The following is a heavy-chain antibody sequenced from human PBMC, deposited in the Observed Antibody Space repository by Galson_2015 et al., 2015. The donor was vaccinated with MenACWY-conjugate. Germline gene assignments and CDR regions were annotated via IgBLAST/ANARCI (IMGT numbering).Heavy chain of an antibody. CDR3: ARGHYGMDV. CDR1: GFTFRNYW. Sequence: SLRLSCAASGFTFRNYWMTWVRQAPGKGLGWVASIKKDGNEKYYVDSVKGRFTISRDNAKNSLYLEMNSLRVEDTAVYSCARGHYGMDVWGQGTTVTASS. J-gene: IGHJ6*02. CDR2: IKKDGNEK. V-gene: IGHV3-7*03.